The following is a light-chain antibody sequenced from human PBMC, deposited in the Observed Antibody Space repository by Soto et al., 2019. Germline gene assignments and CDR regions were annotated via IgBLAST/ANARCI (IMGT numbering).Light chain of an antibody. CDR2: AAS. J-gene: IGKJ1*01. Sequence: DIQMTQSPSSLSSSVGDTVTITCRASQGISNYLAWYQQKPGQVPNLLIYAASTLQSGVPTRFSGSGSGTDFPLTISSLRAEDVANYYCQQYNNAPCTFGQGTKVEI. CDR1: QGISNY. V-gene: IGKV1-27*01. CDR3: QQYNNAPCT.